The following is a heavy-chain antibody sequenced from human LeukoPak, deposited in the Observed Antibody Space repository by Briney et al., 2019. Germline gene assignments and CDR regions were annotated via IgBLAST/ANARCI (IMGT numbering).Heavy chain of an antibody. Sequence: GGSLRLSCAASGFTFSSYAMSWVRQAPGKGLEWVSAISDSGGSTNYADSVKGRFTISRDNSKNTLYLQMNSLIAEDTAVYYCAKFSGQWLRSLFDYWGQGTLVTVSS. J-gene: IGHJ4*02. CDR3: AKFSGQWLRSLFDY. CDR1: GFTFSSYA. V-gene: IGHV3-23*01. CDR2: ISDSGGST. D-gene: IGHD5-12*01.